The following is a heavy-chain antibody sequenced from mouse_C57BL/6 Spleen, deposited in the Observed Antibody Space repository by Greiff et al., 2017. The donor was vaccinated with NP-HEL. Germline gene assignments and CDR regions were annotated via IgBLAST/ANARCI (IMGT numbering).Heavy chain of an antibody. J-gene: IGHJ1*03. V-gene: IGHV10-3*01. CDR1: GFTFNTYA. Sequence: ESGGGLVQPKGSLKLSCAASGFTFNTYAMHWVRQAPGKGLEWVARIRSKSSHYATYYSDSVKDRFTIARDDSQSMLYLQMKNLKTEYTAMYYCVRDYYGSSYVWYFDVWGTGTTVTVSS. CDR2: IRSKSSHYAT. D-gene: IGHD1-1*01. CDR3: VRDYYGSSYVWYFDV.